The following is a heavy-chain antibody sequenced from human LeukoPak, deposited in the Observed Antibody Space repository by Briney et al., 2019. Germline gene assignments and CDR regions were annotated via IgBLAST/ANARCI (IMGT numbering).Heavy chain of an antibody. CDR2: IIPIFGTA. CDR3: ARVPVTGTQYYYYGMDV. J-gene: IGHJ6*02. D-gene: IGHD1/OR15-1a*01. Sequence: AASVKVSCKASGGTFSSYAISWVRQAPGQGLEWMGGIIPIFGTANYAQKFQGRVTITADESTSTAYMELSSLRSEDTAVYYCARVPVTGTQYYYYGMDVWGQGTTVTVSS. CDR1: GGTFSSYA. V-gene: IGHV1-69*13.